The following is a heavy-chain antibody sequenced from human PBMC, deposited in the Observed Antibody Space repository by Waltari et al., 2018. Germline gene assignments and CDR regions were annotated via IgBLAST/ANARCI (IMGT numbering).Heavy chain of an antibody. Sequence: QVQLVESGGGVVQPGRSLRLSCAASGFTFSSYGMHWVRQAPGKGLEWVAVIWYDGSKKYYVDSVKGRFTISRDNSKNTLYLQMNSLRAEDTAVYYCAKGYSGSSWGQGTLVTVSS. CDR1: GFTFSSYG. V-gene: IGHV3-33*06. D-gene: IGHD1-26*01. CDR2: IWYDGSKK. J-gene: IGHJ5*02. CDR3: AKGYSGSS.